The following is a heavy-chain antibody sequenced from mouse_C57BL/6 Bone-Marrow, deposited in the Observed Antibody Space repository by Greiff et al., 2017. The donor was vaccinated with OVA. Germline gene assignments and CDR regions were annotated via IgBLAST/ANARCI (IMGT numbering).Heavy chain of an antibody. Sequence: QVQLKESGAELVRPGASVTLSCKASGYTFTDYEMHWVKQTPVHGLEWIGAIDPETGGTAYNQKFKGKAILTADKSSSTAYMELRSLTSEDSAVYYCTRDWDPVVGFAYWGQGTLVTVSA. CDR2: IDPETGGT. D-gene: IGHD4-1*01. CDR3: TRDWDPVVGFAY. J-gene: IGHJ3*01. V-gene: IGHV1-15*01. CDR1: GYTFTDYE.